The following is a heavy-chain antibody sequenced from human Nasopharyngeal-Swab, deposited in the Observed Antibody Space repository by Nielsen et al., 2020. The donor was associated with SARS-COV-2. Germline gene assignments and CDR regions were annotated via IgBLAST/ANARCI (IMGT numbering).Heavy chain of an antibody. CDR2: IYYSGST. CDR3: ARAQGVITMIVVVINAFDI. J-gene: IGHJ3*02. Sequence: TLSLTCTVSGGSISSGGYYWSWIRQHPGKGLEWIGYIYYSGSTYYNPSLKSRVTISVDTSKNQFSLKLSSVTAADTAVYYCARAQGVITMIVVVINAFDIWGQGTMVTVSS. D-gene: IGHD3-22*01. V-gene: IGHV4-31*03. CDR1: GGSISSGGYY.